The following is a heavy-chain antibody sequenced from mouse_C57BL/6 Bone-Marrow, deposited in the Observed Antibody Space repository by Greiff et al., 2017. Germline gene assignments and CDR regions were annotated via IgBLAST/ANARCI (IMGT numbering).Heavy chain of an antibody. Sequence: EVKLVESGPELVKPGASVKIPCKASGYTFTDYNMDWVKQSHGKSLEWIGDINPNNGGTIYNQKFKGKATLTVDKSSSTAYMELRSLTSEDTAVYYCARWDYDEEFAYWGQGTLVTVSA. CDR2: INPNNGGT. V-gene: IGHV1-18*01. CDR1: GYTFTDYN. J-gene: IGHJ3*01. D-gene: IGHD2-4*01. CDR3: ARWDYDEEFAY.